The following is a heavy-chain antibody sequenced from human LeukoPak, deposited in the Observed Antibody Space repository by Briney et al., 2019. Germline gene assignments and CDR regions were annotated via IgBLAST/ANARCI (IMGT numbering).Heavy chain of an antibody. V-gene: IGHV1-18*01. CDR1: RYSFTNFG. J-gene: IGHJ3*02. CDR2: ISAYNGNT. CDR3: ARAGGWAREDYKADAFDI. Sequence: ASVKVSCKHSRYSFTNFGISWVRQAPGQGLEWKGWISAYNGNTNYAQKFQDRVTMTTDTSTSTAYMELRSLRSDDTAVYYGARAGGWAREDYKADAFDIWGQGTMVTVSS. D-gene: IGHD6-19*01.